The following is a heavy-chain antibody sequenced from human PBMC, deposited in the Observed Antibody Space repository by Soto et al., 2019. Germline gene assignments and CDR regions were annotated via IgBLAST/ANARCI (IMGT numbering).Heavy chain of an antibody. CDR1: GFTFSSYA. Sequence: PLRLSCAASGFTFSSYAMHWVLQAPGKGLEWVAVISYDGSNKYYADYVKGRFTIYRDTSKNTLYLKMNSLRAQDTAVYYCARDRVVVVKDSLGICGQGIRVT. D-gene: IGHD3-22*01. CDR2: ISYDGSNK. V-gene: IGHV3-30-3*01. J-gene: IGHJ3*02. CDR3: ARDRVVVVKDSLGI.